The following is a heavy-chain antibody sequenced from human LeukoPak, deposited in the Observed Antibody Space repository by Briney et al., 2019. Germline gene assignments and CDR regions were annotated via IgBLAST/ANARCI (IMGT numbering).Heavy chain of an antibody. D-gene: IGHD6-19*01. CDR2: IYSGGST. Sequence: GGSLRLSCAASGFTFSSYAMSWVRQAPGKGLEWVSVIYSGGSTYYADSVKGRFTISRDNSKNTLYLQMNSLRAEDTAVYYCARYNNVAGLDYWGQGTLVTVSS. V-gene: IGHV3-66*01. CDR1: GFTFSSYA. J-gene: IGHJ4*02. CDR3: ARYNNVAGLDY.